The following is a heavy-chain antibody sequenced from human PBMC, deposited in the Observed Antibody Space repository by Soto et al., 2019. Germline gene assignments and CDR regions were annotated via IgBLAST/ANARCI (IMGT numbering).Heavy chain of an antibody. CDR2: ISAYNGNT. Sequence: QVQLVQSGAEVKKPGASVKVSCKASGYTFTSYGISWVRQAPGQGLEWMGWISAYNGNTNYAQKLQGRVTMTTDTSTSTAYMELRSLRSDDTAVYYFARAGRTQSCYLLSYGMDVWGQWPTVTVSS. D-gene: IGHD5-12*01. CDR3: ARAGRTQSCYLLSYGMDV. V-gene: IGHV1-18*01. CDR1: GYTFTSYG. J-gene: IGHJ6*02.